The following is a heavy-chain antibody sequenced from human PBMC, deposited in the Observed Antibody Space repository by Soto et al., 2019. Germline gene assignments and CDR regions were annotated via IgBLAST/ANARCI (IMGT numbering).Heavy chain of an antibody. CDR2: INHSGST. V-gene: IGHV4-34*01. D-gene: IGHD1-7*01. J-gene: IGHJ4*02. CDR1: GGSFSGYY. Sequence: SETLSLTCAVYGGSFSGYYWSWIRQPPGKGLEWIGEINHSGSTNYNPSLKSRVTISVDTSKNQFSLKLSSVTAADTAVYYCARTPQLELDYWGQGTLVTVSS. CDR3: ARTPQLELDY.